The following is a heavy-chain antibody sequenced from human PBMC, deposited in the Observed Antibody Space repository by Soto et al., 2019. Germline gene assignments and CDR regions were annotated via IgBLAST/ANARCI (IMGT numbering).Heavy chain of an antibody. D-gene: IGHD2-8*01. CDR3: EKNGQPPYYYYGLDV. CDR1: GYTFSRYG. J-gene: IGHJ6*02. CDR2: ISGYNGDT. Sequence: QGQLVQSGGEVKKSGASVKVSCKASGYTFSRYGISWVRQAPGQGLEWMGWISGYNGDTNYAQKFQGSVTMTIDTATTTAYMERRSLTSDDTAVYYCEKNGQPPYYYYGLDVWGQGTTVTVSS. V-gene: IGHV1-18*01.